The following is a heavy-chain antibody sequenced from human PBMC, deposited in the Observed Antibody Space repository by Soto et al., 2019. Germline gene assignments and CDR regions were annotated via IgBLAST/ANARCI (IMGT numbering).Heavy chain of an antibody. CDR2: IIPMFGTA. V-gene: IGHV1-69*13. D-gene: IGHD3-22*01. CDR3: ARGVHYDTSGYYYFY. J-gene: IGHJ4*02. Sequence: AVKVSCKASGGTFNNCAISWVRQAPGQGLEWMGGIIPMFGTANYAQKFQGRVTITADESTSIAYMELRSLRSEDTAVYYCARGVHYDTSGYYYFYWGQGTLVTVSS. CDR1: GGTFNNCA.